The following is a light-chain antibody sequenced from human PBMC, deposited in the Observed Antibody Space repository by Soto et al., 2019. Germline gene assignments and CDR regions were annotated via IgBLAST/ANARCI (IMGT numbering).Light chain of an antibody. CDR1: QSVSNNY. V-gene: IGKV3-20*01. J-gene: IGKJ1*01. Sequence: MGLTQSPGTLSLSPGERATLSCGASQSVSNNYLAWYQQKPGQAPRLLIYGASNRATGIPDRFSGSGSGTDFTLTISRLEPEDFAVYYCQQYGSSGTFGQGTKVDIK. CDR2: GAS. CDR3: QQYGSSGT.